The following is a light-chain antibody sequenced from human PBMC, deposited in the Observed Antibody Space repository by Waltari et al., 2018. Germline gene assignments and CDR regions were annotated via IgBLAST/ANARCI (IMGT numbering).Light chain of an antibody. J-gene: IGLJ2*01. CDR3: FCAADMTEI. V-gene: IGLV3-27*01. Sequence: SYELTQPSSVSVSPGQTARITCSGDILAEKYVRWFQQRPGQAPVVVIFKATSRPSGTPDRFSGSTSGTTVTLTISGVQADDEADYYCFCAADMTEIFGGGTRLTVL. CDR1: ILAEKY. CDR2: KAT.